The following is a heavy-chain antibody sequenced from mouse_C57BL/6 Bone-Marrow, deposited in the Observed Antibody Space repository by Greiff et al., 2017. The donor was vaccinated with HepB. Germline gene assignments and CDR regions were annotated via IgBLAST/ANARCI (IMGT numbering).Heavy chain of an antibody. J-gene: IGHJ3*01. CDR1: GFNIKDDY. CDR2: IDPENGDT. CDR3: TTGWPAWFAY. Sequence: VQLQQSGAELVRPGASVKLSCTASGFNIKDDYMHWVKQRPEQGLEWIGWIDPENGDTEYAPKFQGKATITADTSSNTAYLQLSSLTSEDTAVYDCTTGWPAWFAYWGQGTLVTVSA. V-gene: IGHV14-4*01. D-gene: IGHD3-3*01.